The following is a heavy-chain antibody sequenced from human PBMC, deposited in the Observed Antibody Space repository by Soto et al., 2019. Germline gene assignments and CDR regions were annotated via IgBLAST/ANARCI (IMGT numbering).Heavy chain of an antibody. CDR3: ARVIGSGWYNWFGP. CDR1: GGSISSYY. CDR2: IYYSGST. J-gene: IGHJ5*02. D-gene: IGHD6-19*01. Sequence: SETLSLTCTVSGGSISSYYWSWIRQPPGKGLEWIGYIYYSGSTNYNPSLKSRVTISVDTSKNQFSLKLSSVTAADTAVYYCARVIGSGWYNWFGPWGQGTLVTVSS. V-gene: IGHV4-59*01.